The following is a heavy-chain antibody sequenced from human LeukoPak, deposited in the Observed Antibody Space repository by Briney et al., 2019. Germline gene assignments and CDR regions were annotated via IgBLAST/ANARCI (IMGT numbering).Heavy chain of an antibody. J-gene: IGHJ2*01. V-gene: IGHV4-34*01. Sequence: PSETLSLTRAVYGGSFSGYYWSWIRQPPGKGLEWIGEINHSGSTNYNPSLKSRVTISVDTSKNQFSLKLSSVTAADTAVYYCARGGRGCSSTSCLKWYFDLWGRGTLVTVSS. CDR1: GGSFSGYY. D-gene: IGHD2-2*01. CDR3: ARGGRGCSSTSCLKWYFDL. CDR2: INHSGST.